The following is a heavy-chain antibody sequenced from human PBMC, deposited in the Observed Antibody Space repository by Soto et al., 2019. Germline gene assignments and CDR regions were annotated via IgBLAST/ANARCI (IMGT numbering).Heavy chain of an antibody. D-gene: IGHD3-3*01. CDR1: GGSFSGYY. V-gene: IGHV4-34*01. CDR3: ANTNYDFWSGYQMGYFDY. CDR2: INHSGST. Sequence: PSETLSLTCAVYGGSFSGYYLSWIRQPPGKGLEWIGEINHSGSTNYNPSLKSRVTISVDTSKNQFSLKLSSVTAADTAVYYCANTNYDFWSGYQMGYFDYWGQGTLVTVSS. J-gene: IGHJ4*02.